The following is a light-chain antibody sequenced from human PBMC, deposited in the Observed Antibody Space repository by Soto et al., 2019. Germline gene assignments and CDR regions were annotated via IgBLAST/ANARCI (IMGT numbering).Light chain of an antibody. Sequence: DIQMTQSPSSLSASVGDRVTITCQASQDISNYLNWYQQKPGKAPKILIYDASVLEAGVPSRFSGGGSGTHFTLTISSLQAEDVATYCCQQFDNLPLTLGGGTKVDIK. CDR1: QDISNY. CDR2: DAS. J-gene: IGKJ4*01. V-gene: IGKV1-33*01. CDR3: QQFDNLPLT.